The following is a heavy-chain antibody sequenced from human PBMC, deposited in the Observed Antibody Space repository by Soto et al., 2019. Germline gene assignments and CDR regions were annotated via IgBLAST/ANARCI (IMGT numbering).Heavy chain of an antibody. J-gene: IGHJ4*02. V-gene: IGHV4-39*01. CDR3: ARSSGSAVAGTGGVDY. D-gene: IGHD6-19*01. CDR1: GGSISSSSYY. CDR2: IYYSGST. Sequence: QLQLQESGPGLVKPSETLSLTCTVSGGSISSSSYYWGWIRQPPGKGLEWIGSIYYSGSTYYNPSLKSRVTISVDTSKNQFSLKLSSVTAADTAVYYCARSSGSAVAGTGGVDYWGQGTLVTVSS.